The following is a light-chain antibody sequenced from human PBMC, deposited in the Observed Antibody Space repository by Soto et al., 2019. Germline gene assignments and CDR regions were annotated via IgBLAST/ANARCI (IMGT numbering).Light chain of an antibody. V-gene: IGLV1-40*01. J-gene: IGLJ7*01. CDR2: GNS. Sequence: QSVLTQPPSVSGAPGQRVTISCTGSSSNIGAGYDVHWYQQLPGTAPKLLIYGNSNRPSGVPDRFSGSKSGTSASLAITGLQAEEEADYYCSSDDSIRSGAVFGGGTQLTVL. CDR1: SSNIGAGYD. CDR3: SSDDSIRSGAV.